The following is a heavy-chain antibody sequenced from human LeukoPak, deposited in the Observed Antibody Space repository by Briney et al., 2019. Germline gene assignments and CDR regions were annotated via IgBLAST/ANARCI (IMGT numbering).Heavy chain of an antibody. CDR1: GFTFSDYY. J-gene: IGHJ6*02. V-gene: IGHV3-11*06. Sequence: GGSLRLSCAASGFTFSDYYMSWIRQAPGKGLEWVSYISSSSSYANYADSVKGRFTISRDNAKNSLYLQMNSLRAEDTAVYYCARAPHYSNYGPYYYGMDVWGQGTTVTVSS. CDR2: ISSSSSYA. CDR3: ARAPHYSNYGPYYYGMDV. D-gene: IGHD4-11*01.